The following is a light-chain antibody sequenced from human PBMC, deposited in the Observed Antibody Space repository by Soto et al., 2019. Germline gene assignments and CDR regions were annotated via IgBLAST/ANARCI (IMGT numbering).Light chain of an antibody. J-gene: IGKJ4*01. Sequence: EVVMTQSRATLSVSPGEGATLSCRASQGIGDTLAWHQHKAGQTPTLLIYDTSTRATGVPARFSGSRSGTGLAGAMSGLQAEGFAVDYWQGCSNGRVTGAGGTEADIK. V-gene: IGKV3-15*01. CDR2: DTS. CDR1: QGIGDT. CDR3: QGCSNGRVT.